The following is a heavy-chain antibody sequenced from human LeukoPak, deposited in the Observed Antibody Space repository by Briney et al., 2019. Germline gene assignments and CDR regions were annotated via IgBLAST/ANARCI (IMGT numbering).Heavy chain of an antibody. CDR2: ISSSSNYI. CDR1: GFTFSTYS. Sequence: GGSLGLSCAASGFTFSTYSMIWVRQAPGQGLEWVSSISSSSNYIYYADPVKGRFSISRDDAKNSLFLQMNGLRAEDTAVYYCARDMTTATTCYLQHWGQGTLVTVSS. CDR3: ARDMTTATTCYLQH. V-gene: IGHV3-21*01. D-gene: IGHD4-17*01. J-gene: IGHJ1*01.